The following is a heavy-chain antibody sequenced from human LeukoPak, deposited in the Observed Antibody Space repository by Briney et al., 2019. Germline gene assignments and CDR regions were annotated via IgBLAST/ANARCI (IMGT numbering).Heavy chain of an antibody. V-gene: IGHV3-21*01. CDR1: GLTFSSYS. CDR2: ISSTSSYI. D-gene: IGHD3-22*01. J-gene: IGHJ4*02. CDR3: ARELMGLTMIVVVNPIDY. Sequence: GGSLRLSCAASGLTFSSYSMNWVRQAPGKGLEWVSSISSTSSYIYYADSVKGRFTISRDNAKNSLFLQMNSLRAEDTAVYYRARELMGLTMIVVVNPIDYWGQGTLVTVSS.